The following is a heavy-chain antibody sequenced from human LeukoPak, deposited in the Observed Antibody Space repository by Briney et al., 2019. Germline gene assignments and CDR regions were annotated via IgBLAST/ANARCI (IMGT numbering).Heavy chain of an antibody. V-gene: IGHV3-30-3*01. CDR1: GFTFSSYA. D-gene: IGHD3-22*01. CDR3: ARSGYYDSSGYYYGY. J-gene: IGHJ4*02. Sequence: GGSLRLSCAASGFTFSSYAMHWVRQAPGKGLEWVAVISYDGSNKYYADSVKGRFTISRDNSKNTLYLQMNSLRSDDTAVYYCARSGYYDSSGYYYGYWGQGTLVTVSS. CDR2: ISYDGSNK.